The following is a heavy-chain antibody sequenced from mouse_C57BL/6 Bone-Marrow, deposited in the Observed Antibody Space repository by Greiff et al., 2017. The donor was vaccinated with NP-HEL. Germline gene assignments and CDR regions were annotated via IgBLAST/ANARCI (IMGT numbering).Heavy chain of an antibody. J-gene: IGHJ1*03. CDR2: IDPENGDT. V-gene: IGHV14-4*01. CDR1: GFNIKDDY. Sequence: EVQLQQSGAELVRPGASVKLSCTASGFNIKDDYMHWVKQRPEQGLEWIGWIDPENGDTEYASKLQGKATITADTTSNTAYLQLSSLTSEDTAVYYCTSYWYFDVWGTGTTVTVSS. CDR3: TSYWYFDV.